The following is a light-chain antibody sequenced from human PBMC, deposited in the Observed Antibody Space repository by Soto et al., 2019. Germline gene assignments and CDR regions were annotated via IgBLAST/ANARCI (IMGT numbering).Light chain of an antibody. V-gene: IGKV3-15*01. CDR2: SAS. Sequence: EIVMTQSPATLSVSPGETATLACRASQSIISDLAWYQHKPGQSPRLLIYSASTRATGIPARVRGGGFGTEFRLIISSLQSEDFAVYYCQQYNDWPRTFGQGTRVEIK. J-gene: IGKJ1*01. CDR1: QSIISD. CDR3: QQYNDWPRT.